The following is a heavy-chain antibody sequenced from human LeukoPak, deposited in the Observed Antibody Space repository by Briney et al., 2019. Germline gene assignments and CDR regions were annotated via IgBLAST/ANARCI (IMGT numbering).Heavy chain of an antibody. CDR1: GYTFTAYD. J-gene: IGHJ3*02. D-gene: IGHD2-15*01. CDR2: MNPNSGNT. Sequence: ASVKVSCKASGYTFTAYDINWVRQATGQGLEWMGSMNPNSGNTGYAQKFQGSVTITRNTSISTAYMDFSNLRPEDTAVYYCARGKAGDSGGHRAFDIWGQGTMVTVSS. CDR3: ARGKAGDSGGHRAFDI. V-gene: IGHV1-8*01.